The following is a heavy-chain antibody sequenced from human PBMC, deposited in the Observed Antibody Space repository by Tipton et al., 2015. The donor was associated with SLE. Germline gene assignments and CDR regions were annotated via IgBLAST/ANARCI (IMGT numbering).Heavy chain of an antibody. D-gene: IGHD2-15*01. V-gene: IGHV4-34*01. Sequence: GLVKPSETLSLTCAVYGGSFSGYYWSWIRQPPGKGLEWIGEINHGGSTNYNPSLKSRVTILVDTSENQFSLKLSSVTAADTAVYYCTRRRYCSGGSCRYFDLWGRGTLVTVSS. CDR1: GGSFSGYY. J-gene: IGHJ2*01. CDR2: INHGGST. CDR3: TRRRYCSGGSCRYFDL.